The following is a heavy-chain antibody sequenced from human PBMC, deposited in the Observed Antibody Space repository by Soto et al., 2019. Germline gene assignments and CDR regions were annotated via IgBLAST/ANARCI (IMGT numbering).Heavy chain of an antibody. V-gene: IGHV4-4*02. J-gene: IGHJ4*02. D-gene: IGHD3-10*01. CDR3: TTRFDGFGSFEY. CDR2: IYHSGST. CDR1: GASISNNRW. Sequence: ASETLSLTCTVSGASISNNRWWAWVRLPPGKGLEWIGEIYHSGSTDSKPSLKSRVTISVDKSRNQFSLELTSVSAADTALYYCTTRFDGFGSFEYWGQGTLVTVYS.